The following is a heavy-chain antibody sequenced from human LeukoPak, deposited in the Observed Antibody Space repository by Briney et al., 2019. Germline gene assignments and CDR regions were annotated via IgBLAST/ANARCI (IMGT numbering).Heavy chain of an antibody. CDR3: ASVRTHKYSGYVWP. CDR2: IYTSGST. Sequence: PSETLSLTCTVSGGSISSYYWSWIRQPAGKGLEWIGRIYTSGSTNYNPSLKSRVTMSVDTSKNQFSLKLSSVTAADTAVYYCASVRTHKYSGYVWPWGQGTLVTVSS. D-gene: IGHD5-12*01. V-gene: IGHV4-4*07. CDR1: GGSISSYY. J-gene: IGHJ5*02.